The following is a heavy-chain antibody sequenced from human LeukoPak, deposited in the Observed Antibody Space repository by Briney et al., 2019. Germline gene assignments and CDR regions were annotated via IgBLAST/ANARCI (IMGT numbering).Heavy chain of an antibody. J-gene: IGHJ4*02. CDR3: AKDRPNYYESNGHYYRLNGDY. V-gene: IGHV3-23*01. CDR1: GITFSSYA. CDR2: ISSSGDVT. D-gene: IGHD3-22*01. Sequence: PGGSLRLSCAASGITFSSYAMSWVRQAPGEGLEWVSSISSSGDVTFYTDPVKGRFTISRDNSKNTLYLQMNSLRAEDTAVYYCAKDRPNYYESNGHYYRLNGDYWGQGTLVTVSS.